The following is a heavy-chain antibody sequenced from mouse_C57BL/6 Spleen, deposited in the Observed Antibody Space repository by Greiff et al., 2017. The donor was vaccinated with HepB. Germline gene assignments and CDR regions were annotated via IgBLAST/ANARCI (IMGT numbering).Heavy chain of an antibody. CDR3: ARSRYYFDY. CDR2: IDPSDSYT. Sequence: VQLQQPGAELVKPGASVKLSCKASGYTFTSYWMQWVKQRPGQGLEWIGEIDPSDSYTNYNQKFKGKATLTVDTSSSTAYMQLSSLTSEDSAVYCCARSRYYFDYWGQGTTLTVSS. V-gene: IGHV1-50*01. J-gene: IGHJ2*01. CDR1: GYTFTSYW.